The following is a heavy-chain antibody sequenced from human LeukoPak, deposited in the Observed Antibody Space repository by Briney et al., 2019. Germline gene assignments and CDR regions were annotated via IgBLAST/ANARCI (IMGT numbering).Heavy chain of an antibody. Sequence: ASVKVSCKASGYTFTGYYMHWVRQAPGQGLEWMGWINPNSGGTNYAQKVQGRVTMTRDTSISTAYMELSRLRSDDTAVYYCARCPIVSLKYYYYYGMDVWGQGTTVTVSS. CDR1: GYTFTGYY. D-gene: IGHD3-16*02. J-gene: IGHJ6*02. V-gene: IGHV1-2*02. CDR2: INPNSGGT. CDR3: ARCPIVSLKYYYYYGMDV.